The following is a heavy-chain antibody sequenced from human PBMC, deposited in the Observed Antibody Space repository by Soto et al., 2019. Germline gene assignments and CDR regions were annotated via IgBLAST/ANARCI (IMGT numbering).Heavy chain of an antibody. CDR1: GYIFVNYG. Sequence: QVQLEQSGDEVKKPGASVKVSCKASGYIFVNYGIAWVRQAPGQGLEWLGWVNPYTGNTSYATKVQGRLTLTTDTSTSTAVMDLGSLTSADTAVYYCAMVDLYVTPTPQDVWGQGTTVTVSS. CDR2: VNPYTGNT. D-gene: IGHD3-16*01. V-gene: IGHV1-18*01. J-gene: IGHJ6*02. CDR3: AMVDLYVTPTPQDV.